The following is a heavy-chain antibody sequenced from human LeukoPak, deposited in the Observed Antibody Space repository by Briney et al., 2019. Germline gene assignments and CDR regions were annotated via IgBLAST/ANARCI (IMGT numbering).Heavy chain of an antibody. CDR1: GFTFSTHD. D-gene: IGHD2-21*02. V-gene: IGHV3-48*04. J-gene: IGHJ3*02. CDR2: INSRSSTI. Sequence: GGSLRLSCAASGFTFSTHDVNWVRQAPGKGLEWFSFINSRSSTIYYADSVKGRFTISRDNAKNSLYLQMNSLRAEDTAVYYCTSHTGTGDAFRPFHIWGQGTMVTVSS. CDR3: TSHTGTGDAFRPFHI.